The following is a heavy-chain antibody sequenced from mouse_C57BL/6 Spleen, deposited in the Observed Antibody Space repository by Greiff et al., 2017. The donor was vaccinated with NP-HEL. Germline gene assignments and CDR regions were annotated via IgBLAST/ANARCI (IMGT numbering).Heavy chain of an antibody. Sequence: EVQLQQSGPGLVKPSPSLSLTCSVTGYSITSGYSWNWIRQFPGNNLEWMGYISYDGRNNYNPSLKNRISITPDTSKNQVFLKLNSVTTEDTDTYYCARDYYEAMDYLGQGTSVTVSS. CDR2: ISYDGRN. D-gene: IGHD1-1*01. CDR1: GYSITSGYS. V-gene: IGHV3-6*01. J-gene: IGHJ4*01. CDR3: ARDYYEAMDY.